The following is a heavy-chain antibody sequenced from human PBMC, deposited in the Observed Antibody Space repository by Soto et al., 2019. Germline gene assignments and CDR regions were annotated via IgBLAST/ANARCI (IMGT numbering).Heavy chain of an antibody. CDR3: AKDRSGAAAGTSFDC. V-gene: IGHV3-23*01. Sequence: GGSLRLSCAGSGFTLSSYAMSWVRQAPGKGLEWVSTLSVSGGSTYYADSVKGRFTISRDNSKNTLYLQMNILRAEDTAVYYCAKDRSGAAAGTSFDCWGQGTLVTVSS. D-gene: IGHD6-13*01. CDR2: LSVSGGST. CDR1: GFTLSSYA. J-gene: IGHJ4*02.